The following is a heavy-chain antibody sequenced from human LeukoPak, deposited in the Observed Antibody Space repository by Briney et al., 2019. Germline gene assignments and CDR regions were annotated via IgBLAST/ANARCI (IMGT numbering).Heavy chain of an antibody. J-gene: IGHJ3*02. CDR3: VRDRAVSPFPPDAFDM. CDR2: IWFDGSNK. D-gene: IGHD4-17*01. Sequence: GGSLRLSCAASGFIFSSYGMHWVRQAPGKGLEWVAVIWFDGSNKYYADSVKGRFTISRDNSKNMLYLQMNSLRAEDTAVYYCVRDRAVSPFPPDAFDMWGQGTMVTVAS. V-gene: IGHV3-33*01. CDR1: GFIFSSYG.